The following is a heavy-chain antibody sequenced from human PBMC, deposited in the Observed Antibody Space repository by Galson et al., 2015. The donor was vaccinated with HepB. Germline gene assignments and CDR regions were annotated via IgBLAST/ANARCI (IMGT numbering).Heavy chain of an antibody. Sequence: SLRLSCAASGFSFSSFAMHWVRQAPGKGPEWAAVISYAGTDQFYADSMKGRFTISRDNSKNTLYLQVNSLRPEDTAVYYCAKASTVTTDYFDYWGQGTLVTVSS. CDR3: AKASTVTTDYFDY. CDR1: GFSFSSFA. D-gene: IGHD4-17*01. J-gene: IGHJ4*02. CDR2: ISYAGTDQ. V-gene: IGHV3-30*18.